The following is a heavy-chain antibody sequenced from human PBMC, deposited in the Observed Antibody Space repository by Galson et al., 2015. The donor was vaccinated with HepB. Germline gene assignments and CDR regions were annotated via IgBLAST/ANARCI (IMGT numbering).Heavy chain of an antibody. V-gene: IGHV1-46*01. D-gene: IGHD2-21*02. J-gene: IGHJ5*02. CDR1: GYTFTSYY. CDR2: INPSGGST. CDR3: ARASYCGGDCYFAPQPGSWFDP. Sequence: SVKVSCKASGYTFTSYYMHWVRQAPGQGLEWMGIINPSGGSTSYAQKFQGRVTMTRDTSTSTVYMELSSLRSEDTAVYYCARASYCGGDCYFAPQPGSWFDPWGQGTLVTVSS.